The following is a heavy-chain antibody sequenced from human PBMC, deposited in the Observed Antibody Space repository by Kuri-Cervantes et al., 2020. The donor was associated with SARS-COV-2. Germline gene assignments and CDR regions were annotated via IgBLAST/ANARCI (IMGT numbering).Heavy chain of an antibody. D-gene: IGHD3-10*01. V-gene: IGHV1-46*01. J-gene: IGHJ4*02. CDR2: MNFDGGSSA. CDR3: ARELYGLADY. Sequence: ASVKVSCKASEYNFSGYYLHWVRQAPGHGLEWMGIMNFDGGSSAGYARQFQGRVTMTRDTSTNTVYLELNSLGFEDTAVYYCARELYGLADYWGQGTLVTVSS. CDR1: EYNFSGYY.